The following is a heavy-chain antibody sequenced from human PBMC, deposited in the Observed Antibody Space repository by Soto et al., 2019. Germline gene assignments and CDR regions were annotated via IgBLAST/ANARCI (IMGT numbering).Heavy chain of an antibody. Sequence: QVQLMQSGAEVKKPGASVKVSCKASGDTFSDYYIHWVRQAPGQGLEWMGTVNPSGGHTTYSQHVLGRVTMTRDTSTSTLHMELTSLTSEDTAVYYCARGGHVVVVTAALDYWGQGTQVTVSS. D-gene: IGHD2-21*02. V-gene: IGHV1-46*01. CDR3: ARGGHVVVVTAALDY. CDR1: GDTFSDYY. J-gene: IGHJ4*02. CDR2: VNPSGGHT.